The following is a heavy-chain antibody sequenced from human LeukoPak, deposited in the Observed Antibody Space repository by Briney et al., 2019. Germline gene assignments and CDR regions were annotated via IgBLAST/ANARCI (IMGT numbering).Heavy chain of an antibody. J-gene: IGHJ6*02. CDR3: ARDLYSGSYYGDYYYGMDV. CDR2: ISSSSSYI. D-gene: IGHD1-26*01. Sequence: GGSLRPSCAASGFTFSSYSMNWVRQAPGKGLEWVSSISSSSSYIYYADSVKGRFTISRDNAKNSLYLQMNSLRAEDTAVYYCARDLYSGSYYGDYYYGMDVWGQGTTVTVSS. CDR1: GFTFSSYS. V-gene: IGHV3-21*01.